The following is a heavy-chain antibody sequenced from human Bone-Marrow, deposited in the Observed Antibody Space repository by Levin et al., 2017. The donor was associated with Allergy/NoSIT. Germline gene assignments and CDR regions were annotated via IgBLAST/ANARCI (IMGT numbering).Heavy chain of an antibody. Sequence: PSETLSLTCSVSGGSIDSSSYYWGWIRQPPGKGLELIGSIYYRGNTYYNPSLKSRVTISVDTPKNQFSLRLTSVTAADTAVYYCARLVGDYIWGSVVYYYYYMDVWGTGTTVTVSS. CDR2: IYYRGNT. CDR3: ARLVGDYIWGSVVYYYYYMDV. V-gene: IGHV4-39*01. CDR1: GGSIDSSSYY. J-gene: IGHJ6*03. D-gene: IGHD3-16*01.